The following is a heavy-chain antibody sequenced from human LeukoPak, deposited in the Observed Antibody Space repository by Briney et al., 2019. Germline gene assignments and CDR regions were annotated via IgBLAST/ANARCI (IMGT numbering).Heavy chain of an antibody. CDR2: IYYSGST. Sequence: TSETLSLTCTVSGGSINYGGWIRQPPGKGLEWIGSIYYSGSTYYNPSLKSRVAISVDTSKNQFPLKLSSVTAADTAVYYCARLSIAVIWGQGTLVTVSS. V-gene: IGHV4-39*01. J-gene: IGHJ4*02. D-gene: IGHD6-19*01. CDR3: ARLSIAVI. CDR1: GGSINY.